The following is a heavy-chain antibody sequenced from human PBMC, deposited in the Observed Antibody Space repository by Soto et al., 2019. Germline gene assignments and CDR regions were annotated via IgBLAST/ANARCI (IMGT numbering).Heavy chain of an antibody. CDR1: GFTFDDYA. V-gene: IGHV3-9*01. J-gene: IGHJ3*02. CDR2: ISWNSGSI. D-gene: IGHD2-2*01. CDR3: AKDIGQLLSRAFDI. Sequence: GGSLRLSCAASGFTFDDYAMHWVRQAPGKGLEWVSGISWNSGSIGYADSVKGRFTISRDNAKNSLYLQMNSLRAEDTALYYCAKDIGQLLSRAFDIWGQGTMVTVSS.